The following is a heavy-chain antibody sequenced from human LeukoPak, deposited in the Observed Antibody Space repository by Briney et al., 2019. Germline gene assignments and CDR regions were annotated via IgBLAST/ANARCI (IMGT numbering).Heavy chain of an antibody. J-gene: IGHJ5*02. CDR1: GFMFSPYG. V-gene: IGHV3-30*02. D-gene: IGHD3-16*01. CDR2: IHHDGSNK. Sequence: PGGSLRLSCEASGFMFSPYGMHWVRQAPGKGLDWVAFIHHDGSNKYYADSVRGRFTISRDNSKNTLYLQMNSLRAEDTAVYFCAKGDKMLTWRRTYNRFDPWGQGTLVTVSS. CDR3: AKGDKMLTWRRTYNRFDP.